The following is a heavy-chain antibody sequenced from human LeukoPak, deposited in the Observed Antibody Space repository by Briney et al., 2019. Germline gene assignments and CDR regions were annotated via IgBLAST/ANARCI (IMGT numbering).Heavy chain of an antibody. CDR1: GYSFIGYY. CDR3: ARDGGRVAVPAANWFDP. Sequence: ASVKVSCKASGYSFIGYYMHWVRQAPGQGLEWLGWINPNSGGTNYAQKFQGRVTMTRDTSISTVYMELNRLRSDDTAVYYCARDGGRVAVPAANWFDPWGQGTLVTVSS. V-gene: IGHV1-2*02. D-gene: IGHD2-2*01. CDR2: INPNSGGT. J-gene: IGHJ5*02.